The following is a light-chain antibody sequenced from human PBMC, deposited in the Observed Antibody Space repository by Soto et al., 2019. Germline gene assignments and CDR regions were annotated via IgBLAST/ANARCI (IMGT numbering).Light chain of an antibody. Sequence: EIVMTQSPATLSVSPGERATLSCRASQSVSSNLAWYQQKPGQAPRLLIYGASTRATGIPARFSGSASGTEFTLSISSRQSEDFAFYYWQQYNNWPPLTFGGGTKVEIK. J-gene: IGKJ4*01. V-gene: IGKV3-15*01. CDR3: QQYNNWPPLT. CDR2: GAS. CDR1: QSVSSN.